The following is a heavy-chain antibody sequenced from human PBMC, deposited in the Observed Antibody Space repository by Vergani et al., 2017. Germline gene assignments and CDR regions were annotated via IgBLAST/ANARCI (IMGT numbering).Heavy chain of an antibody. CDR1: EYTFTSYY. J-gene: IGHJ4*02. V-gene: IGHV1-46*03. D-gene: IGHD3-10*01. CDR2: INPTTGST. Sequence: QVQLVQSGAEVKKPGASVKVSCKASEYTFTSYYMHWVRQAPGQGLEWVGIINPTTGSTTYAQKFQGRVTMTRDTSTSTVYMELSSLRSEDTAMYYCARVHYYASGNYIFDNWGQGTLVTVSS. CDR3: ARVHYYASGNYIFDN.